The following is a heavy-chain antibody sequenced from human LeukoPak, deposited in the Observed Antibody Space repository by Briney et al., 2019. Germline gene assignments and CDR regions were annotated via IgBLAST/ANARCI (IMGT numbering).Heavy chain of an antibody. CDR2: IYNSGDT. J-gene: IGHJ4*02. CDR3: ATYGDYGSDY. Sequence: SETLSLTCSVSSASIRTYHWCWIRQPAGKGLEWIGRIYNSGDTSYNPSLKSRVTMPLDTSKNQVPLNLNFVTAADTVVYYCATYGDYGSDYWGQGTLVTVSS. D-gene: IGHD4-17*01. CDR1: SASIRTYH. V-gene: IGHV4-4*07.